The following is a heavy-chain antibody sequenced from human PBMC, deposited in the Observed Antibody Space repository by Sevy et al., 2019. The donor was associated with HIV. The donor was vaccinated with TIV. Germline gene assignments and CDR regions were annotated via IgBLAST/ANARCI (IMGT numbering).Heavy chain of an antibody. CDR3: AKGDSTFYGLDV. V-gene: IGHV3-23*01. CDR1: GFIFGTYA. Sequence: GGSLRLSCAASGFIFGTYAMSWVRQAPGKGLEWLSAISGSGGSTYNAESLKGRFTSSRDNSKKKVYLQMNSLRAEDTAIYYCAKGDSTFYGLDVWGQGTTVTVSS. D-gene: IGHD2-2*01. J-gene: IGHJ6*02. CDR2: ISGSGGST.